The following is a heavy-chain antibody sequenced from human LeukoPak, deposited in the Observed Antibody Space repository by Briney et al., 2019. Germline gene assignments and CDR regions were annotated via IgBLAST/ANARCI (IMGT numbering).Heavy chain of an antibody. D-gene: IGHD2-2*02. CDR2: IIPIFGTA. V-gene: IGHV1-69*13. CDR1: GGTFSSYA. CDR3: ARVGRAAIPPHYYYYYYMDV. Sequence: SVKVSCMASGGTFSSYAISWVRQAPGQGLEWMGGIIPIFGTANYAQKFQGRVTITADESTSTAYMELSSLRSEDTAVYYCARVGRAAIPPHYYYYYYMDVWGKGTTVTVSS. J-gene: IGHJ6*03.